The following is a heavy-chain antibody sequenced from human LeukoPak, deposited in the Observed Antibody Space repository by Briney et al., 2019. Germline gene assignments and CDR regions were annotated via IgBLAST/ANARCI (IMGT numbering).Heavy chain of an antibody. CDR2: IYTSGST. V-gene: IGHV4-61*02. Sequence: PSETLSLTCTVSGGSISSGSYYWSWIRQPAGKGLEWIGRIYTSGSTNYNPSLKSRVTISLDTSKNQFSLKLSSVTAADTAVYYCARGGRDGYHSWGQGTLVTVSS. D-gene: IGHD5-24*01. CDR1: GGSISSGSYY. CDR3: ARGGRDGYHS. J-gene: IGHJ4*02.